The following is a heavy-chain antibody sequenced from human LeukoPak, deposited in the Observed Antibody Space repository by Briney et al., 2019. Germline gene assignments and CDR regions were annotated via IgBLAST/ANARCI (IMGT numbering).Heavy chain of an antibody. CDR3: AREERYGSSYDY. V-gene: IGHV4-59*01. D-gene: IGHD3-10*01. Sequence: SETLSLTCTVSGGSISSYYWSWIRQPPGKGLEWIGYIYYSGSTNYNPSLKSRVTISVDTSKNQFSLKLSPVTAADTAVYYCAREERYGSSYDYWGQGTLVTVSS. CDR1: GGSISSYY. CDR2: IYYSGST. J-gene: IGHJ4*02.